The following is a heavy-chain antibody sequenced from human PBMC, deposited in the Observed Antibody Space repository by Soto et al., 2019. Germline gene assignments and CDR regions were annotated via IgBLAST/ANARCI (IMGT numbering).Heavy chain of an antibody. V-gene: IGHV3-11*01. CDR1: GFRFGDHY. CDR2: ISGGGTTM. J-gene: IGHJ4*02. Sequence: GSLRLSCAASGFRFGDHYMTWIRQAPGKGLEWVSKISGGGTTMYYADSVKGRFTVSRDNAKNSLYLQMNSLRAEDTAVYYCAGDPYYYGSAFWGQGALVTVSS. CDR3: AGDPYYYGSAF. D-gene: IGHD3-10*01.